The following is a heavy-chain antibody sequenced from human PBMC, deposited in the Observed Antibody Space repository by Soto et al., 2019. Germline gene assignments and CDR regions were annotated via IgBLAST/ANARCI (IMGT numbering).Heavy chain of an antibody. V-gene: IGHV5-10-1*01. CDR3: ARQIYDSDAGPNFQYYFDS. J-gene: IGHJ4*02. CDR2: IDPSDSQT. CDR1: GYSFAGYW. Sequence: GESLKISCKGSGYSFAGYWVTWVRQKPGKGLEWMGRIDPSDSQTYYSPSFRGHVTISATKSITTVFLQWSSLRASDTAMYYCARQIYDSDAGPNFQYYFDSWGQGTPVTVSS. D-gene: IGHD5-12*01.